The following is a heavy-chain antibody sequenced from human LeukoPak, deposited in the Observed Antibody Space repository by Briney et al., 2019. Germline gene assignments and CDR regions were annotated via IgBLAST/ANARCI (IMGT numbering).Heavy chain of an antibody. CDR2: INPNSGGT. CDR1: GYTFTDYY. J-gene: IGHJ4*02. Sequence: ASAKVSCKASGYTFTDYYMHWVRQAPGQGLEWMGWINPNSGGTNYAQKFQGRVIMTRDTSISTAYMELSSLRSDDTAMYYCARSYSGFGYALHDYWGQGTLVTVSS. D-gene: IGHD1-26*01. CDR3: ARSYSGFGYALHDY. V-gene: IGHV1-2*02.